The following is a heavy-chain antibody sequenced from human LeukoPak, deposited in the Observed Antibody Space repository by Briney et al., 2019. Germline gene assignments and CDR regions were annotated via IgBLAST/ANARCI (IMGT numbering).Heavy chain of an antibody. CDR2: IWYDGSNK. Sequence: GGSLRLSCAASGFTFSSYGMHWVRQAPGKGLEWVAVIWYDGSNKHYADSVKGRFIISRDNSKNTLYLQMNSLRAEDTAVYYCARDYYDSSGYYYSRYWGQGTLVTVSS. D-gene: IGHD3-22*01. CDR1: GFTFSSYG. CDR3: ARDYYDSSGYYYSRY. V-gene: IGHV3-33*01. J-gene: IGHJ4*02.